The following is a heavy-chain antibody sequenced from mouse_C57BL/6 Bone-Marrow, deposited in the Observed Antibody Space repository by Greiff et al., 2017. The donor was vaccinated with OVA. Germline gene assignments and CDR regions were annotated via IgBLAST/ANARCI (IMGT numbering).Heavy chain of an antibody. CDR3: ARGYGSSYGAMDY. J-gene: IGHJ4*01. CDR1: GYTFTSYG. Sequence: QVHVKQSGAELARPGASVKLSCKASGYTFTSYGISWVKQRTGQGLEWIGEIYPRSGNTYYNEKFKGKATLTADKSSSTAYMELRSLTSEDSAVYFCARGYGSSYGAMDYWGQGTSVTVSS. CDR2: IYPRSGNT. D-gene: IGHD1-1*01. V-gene: IGHV1-81*01.